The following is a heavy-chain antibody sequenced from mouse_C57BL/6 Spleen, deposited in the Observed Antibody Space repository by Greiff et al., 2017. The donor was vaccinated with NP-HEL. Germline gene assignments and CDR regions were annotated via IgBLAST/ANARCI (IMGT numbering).Heavy chain of an antibody. D-gene: IGHD2-4*01. CDR3: ARVYYYDYENWYCDV. CDR2: IYPGGGYT. J-gene: IGHJ1*03. Sequence: VQLQQSGAELVRPGTSVKMSCKASGYTFTNYWIGWAKQRPGHGLEWIGDIYPGGGYTNYNEKFKGKATLTADKSSSTAYMQFSSLTSEDSAIYYCARVYYYDYENWYCDVWGTGTTVTVSS. V-gene: IGHV1-63*01. CDR1: GYTFTNYW.